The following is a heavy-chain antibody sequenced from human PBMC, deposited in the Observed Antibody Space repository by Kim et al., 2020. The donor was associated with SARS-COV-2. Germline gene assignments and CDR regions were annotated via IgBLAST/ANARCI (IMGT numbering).Heavy chain of an antibody. CDR2: ITSRSTYI. D-gene: IGHD6-19*01. V-gene: IGHV3-21*06. Sequence: GGSLRLSCAASGFTFSSYTMNWVRQAPGKGLEWVSSITSRSTYIQYADSVRGRFTISRDNAKNSLYLQMNSLRAEDTAVYYCATVGAEAALGYDYWGQGTLVTVSS. CDR1: GFTFSSYT. CDR3: ATVGAEAALGYDY. J-gene: IGHJ4*02.